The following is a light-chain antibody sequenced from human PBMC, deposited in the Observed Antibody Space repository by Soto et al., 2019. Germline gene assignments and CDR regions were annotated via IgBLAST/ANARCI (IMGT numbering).Light chain of an antibody. V-gene: IGLV1-40*01. CDR3: QSYDSRLSGYV. CDR2: GNG. J-gene: IGLJ1*01. CDR1: SSNIGSGYD. Sequence: SVLTQPPSVSGAPGQSVTISCTGKSSNIGSGYDVHWYQQLPGTAPKLLIYGNGNRPSGVPDRFSVSESGTSASLAVTGLQAEDEADYYCQSYDSRLSGYVFGTGTKVTVL.